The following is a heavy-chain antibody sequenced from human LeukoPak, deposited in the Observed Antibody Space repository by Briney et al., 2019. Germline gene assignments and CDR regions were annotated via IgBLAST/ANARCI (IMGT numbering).Heavy chain of an antibody. J-gene: IGHJ4*02. Sequence: GGSLRLSCAASGFTFSDATMNWVRQASGKGLEWLGRITSKANSYATAYSASVKGRFTVSRDDSKNTAYLQMNSLRTEDTAVYYCAGCLNGVCYLDYWGQGTLVTVSS. D-gene: IGHD2-8*01. CDR3: AGCLNGVCYLDY. CDR1: GFTFSDAT. CDR2: ITSKANSYAT. V-gene: IGHV3-73*01.